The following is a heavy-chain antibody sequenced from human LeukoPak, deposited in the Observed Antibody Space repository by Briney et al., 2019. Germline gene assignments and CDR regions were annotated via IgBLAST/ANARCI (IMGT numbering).Heavy chain of an antibody. V-gene: IGHV4-39*07. Sequence: SETLSLTCTVSGDSISSSGHRWGWIRQPPGEGLEWIGSISYSGSPSYNPSLKSRVTISVDTSKNQFSLKLSSVTAADTAVYYCARGNGSGRNNYFDYWGQGTLVTVSS. CDR2: ISYSGSP. CDR3: ARGNGSGRNNYFDY. CDR1: GDSISSSGHR. J-gene: IGHJ4*02. D-gene: IGHD3-10*01.